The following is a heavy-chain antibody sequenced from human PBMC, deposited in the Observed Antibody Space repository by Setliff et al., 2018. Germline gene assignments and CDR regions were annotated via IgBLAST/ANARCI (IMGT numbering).Heavy chain of an antibody. CDR3: SRLVRYCTRATCQRASGAEL. Sequence: ASVKVSCKASGYTFSSYGITWVRQAPGQGLEWMGWISTYTGNTNYAQKLQGRVTMTTDTSTSTAYLELRSLTSDDTAVYYCSRLVRYCTRATCQRASGAELWGQGSLVTVSS. D-gene: IGHD2-8*01. CDR2: ISTYTGNT. V-gene: IGHV1-18*01. CDR1: GYTFSSYG. J-gene: IGHJ4*02.